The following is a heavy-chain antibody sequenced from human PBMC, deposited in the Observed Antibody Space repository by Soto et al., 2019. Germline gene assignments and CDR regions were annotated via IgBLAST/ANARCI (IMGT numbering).Heavy chain of an antibody. CDR1: GGSISSGGYS. Sequence: QLQLQESGSGLVKPSQTLSLTCAVSGGSISSGGYSWSWIRQRPGKGLEWIGYIYHSGSTYYNPSLKSRVTISVDRSKNHFSLKLSSVTAADTAVYYCASSHAGAHITSAVHWGQGTLVTVSS. V-gene: IGHV4-30-2*01. D-gene: IGHD6-13*01. J-gene: IGHJ4*02. CDR2: IYHSGST. CDR3: ASSHAGAHITSAVH.